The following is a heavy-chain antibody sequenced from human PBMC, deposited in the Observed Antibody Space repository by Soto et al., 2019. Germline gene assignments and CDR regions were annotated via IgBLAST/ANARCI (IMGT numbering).Heavy chain of an antibody. J-gene: IGHJ4*02. V-gene: IGHV3-9*01. Sequence: GGSLRLSCAASGFTFDDYAMHWVRQAPGKGLEWGSGISWNSGSKGSADSVKGRFTIARDNAKNFLYLQMNSLRAEDTALYYCAKGGRAVAGTGIDYWGQGTLVTVSS. CDR1: GFTFDDYA. D-gene: IGHD6-19*01. CDR3: AKGGRAVAGTGIDY. CDR2: ISWNSGSK.